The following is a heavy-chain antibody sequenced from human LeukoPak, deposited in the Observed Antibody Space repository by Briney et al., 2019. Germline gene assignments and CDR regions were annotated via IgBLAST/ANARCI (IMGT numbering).Heavy chain of an antibody. CDR3: ARHPGSGFGESWYYFDY. D-gene: IGHD3-10*01. CDR1: GGSFSGYY. CDR2: INHSGST. V-gene: IGHV4-34*01. J-gene: IGHJ4*02. Sequence: SETLSLTCAVYGGSFSGYYWSWIRQPPGKGLEWIGEINHSGSTNYNPSLKSRVTISVDTSKNQFSLKLSSVTAADTAVYYCARHPGSGFGESWYYFDYWGQGTLVTVSS.